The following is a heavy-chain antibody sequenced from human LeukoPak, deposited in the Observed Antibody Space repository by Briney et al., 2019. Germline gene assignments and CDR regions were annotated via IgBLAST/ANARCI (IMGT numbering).Heavy chain of an antibody. CDR2: ISSSGSTI. D-gene: IGHD2-2*02. Sequence: PGGSLRLSCAASGFTFSDYYMSWIRQAPGKGLEWVSYISSSGSTIYYADSVKGRFTISRDNAKDSLYLQMNGLRAEDTAVYYCARDGGQGYCSSTSCYRSAFDYWGQGTLVTVSS. V-gene: IGHV3-11*01. CDR1: GFTFSDYY. CDR3: ARDGGQGYCSSTSCYRSAFDY. J-gene: IGHJ4*02.